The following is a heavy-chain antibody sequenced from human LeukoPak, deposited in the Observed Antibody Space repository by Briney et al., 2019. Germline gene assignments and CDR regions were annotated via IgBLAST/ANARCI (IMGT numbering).Heavy chain of an antibody. CDR2: IGRSGSNT. CDR3: AEDEGARGGDY. V-gene: IGHV3-23*01. D-gene: IGHD1-26*01. Sequence: PGGSLRLSCAASGFTFSSYAMTWVRQAPGKGLEWVSTIGRSGSNTYYADSVKGRFTISRDNSKNTLYLQMNSLRAEDTAVYYCAEDEGARGGDYWGQGTLVTVSS. J-gene: IGHJ4*02. CDR1: GFTFSSYA.